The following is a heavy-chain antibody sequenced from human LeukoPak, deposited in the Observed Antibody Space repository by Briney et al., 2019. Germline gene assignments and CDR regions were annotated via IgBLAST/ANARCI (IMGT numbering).Heavy chain of an antibody. CDR3: ARAGGYSCGWVSAFDI. D-gene: IGHD5-18*01. J-gene: IGHJ3*02. CDR1: GGSISSGGYS. CDR2: IYHSGST. Sequence: SQTLSLTCAVSGGSISSGGYSWSWIRQPPGKGLEWIGYIYHSGSTYYNPSLKSRVTISVDRSKNQFSLKLSSVTAADTAVYYCARAGGYSCGWVSAFDIWGQGTMVTVSS. V-gene: IGHV4-30-2*01.